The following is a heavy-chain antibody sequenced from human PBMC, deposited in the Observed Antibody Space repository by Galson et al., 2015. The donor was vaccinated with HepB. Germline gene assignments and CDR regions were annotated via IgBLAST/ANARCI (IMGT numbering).Heavy chain of an antibody. J-gene: IGHJ4*02. CDR3: ASRLGSLGAEPNYDFWSGYFDY. V-gene: IGHV3-30-3*01. CDR2: ISYDGSNK. D-gene: IGHD3-3*01. CDR1: GFTFGSYA. Sequence: SLRLSCAASGFTFGSYAMHWVRQAPGKGLEWVAVISYDGSNKYYADSVKGRFTISRDNSKNTLYLQMNSLRAEDTAVYYCASRLGSLGAEPNYDFWSGYFDYWGQGTLVTVSS.